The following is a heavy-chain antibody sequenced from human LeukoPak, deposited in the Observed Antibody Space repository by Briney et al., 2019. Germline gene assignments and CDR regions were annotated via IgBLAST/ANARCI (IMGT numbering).Heavy chain of an antibody. V-gene: IGHV3-7*01. CDR3: ARAGW. J-gene: IGHJ4*02. D-gene: IGHD6-19*01. CDR1: GFTFSDHW. CDR2: IKQDGSER. Sequence: PPGSLRLSCAASGFTFSDHWMSWVRQAPGKGPEWVASIKQDGSERYYVDSVKGRLTISRDNAKNSLYLQMNSLRAEDTAVYYCARAGWWGQGTLVTVSS.